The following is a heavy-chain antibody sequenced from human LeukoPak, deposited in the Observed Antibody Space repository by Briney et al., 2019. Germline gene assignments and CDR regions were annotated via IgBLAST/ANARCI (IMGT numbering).Heavy chain of an antibody. CDR1: GGSTSSSSYY. Sequence: PSETLSLTCSVSGGSTSSSSYYWGWIRQPPGKGLEWIGSIYYSGSTYYNPSLKSRVTISVDTSKNQFSLKLSSVTAADTAVYYCASPELDYDYVWGSYRPYDAFDIWGQGTMVTVSS. J-gene: IGHJ3*02. CDR2: IYYSGST. CDR3: ASPELDYDYVWGSYRPYDAFDI. V-gene: IGHV4-39*01. D-gene: IGHD3-16*02.